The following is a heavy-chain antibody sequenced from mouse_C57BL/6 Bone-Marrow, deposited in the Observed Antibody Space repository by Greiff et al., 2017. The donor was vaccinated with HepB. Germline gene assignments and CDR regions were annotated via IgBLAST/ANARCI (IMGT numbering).Heavy chain of an antibody. CDR2: IRNKANNHAT. V-gene: IGHV6-6*01. CDR1: GFTFSDAW. J-gene: IGHJ2*01. Sequence: EVKLVESGGGLVQPGGSMKLSCAASGFTFSDAWMDWVRQSPEKGLEWVAEIRNKANNHATYYPESVKGRFTISRDDSKSSVYLQMNSLRAKDTGIYYCTPRTRGYYFDYWGQGTTLTVSS. CDR3: TPRTRGYYFDY.